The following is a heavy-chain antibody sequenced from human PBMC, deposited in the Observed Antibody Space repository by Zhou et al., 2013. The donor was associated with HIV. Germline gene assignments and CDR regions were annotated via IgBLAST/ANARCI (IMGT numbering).Heavy chain of an antibody. CDR2: FDPENRDT. CDR1: GYSISELS. V-gene: IGHV1-24*01. Sequence: QVQLVQSGAEVRKPGASVKVSCKVSGYSISELSIHWVRQAPGSGLEWVGRFDPENRDTTYAQRFQGRIIMTGETSTDTAYMEVISLKSDDTAVYYCARDRTPEGDDAFDIWGQGTMVTVSS. J-gene: IGHJ3*02. CDR3: ARDRTPEGDDAFDI. D-gene: IGHD3-10*01.